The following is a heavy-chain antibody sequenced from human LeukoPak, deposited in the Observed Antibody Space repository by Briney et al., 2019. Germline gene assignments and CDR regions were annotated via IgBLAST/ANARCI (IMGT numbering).Heavy chain of an antibody. CDR2: IYYSGST. J-gene: IGHJ4*02. CDR3: AREVAIYYYGSSGYYSI. Sequence: PSETLSLTCTVSGGSISSGGYYWSWIRQHPGKGLEWIGYIYYSGSTYYNPSLKSRVTISVDTSKNQFSLKLSSVTAADTAVYYCAREVAIYYYGSSGYYSIWGQGTLVTVSS. V-gene: IGHV4-31*03. CDR1: GGSISSGGYY. D-gene: IGHD3-22*01.